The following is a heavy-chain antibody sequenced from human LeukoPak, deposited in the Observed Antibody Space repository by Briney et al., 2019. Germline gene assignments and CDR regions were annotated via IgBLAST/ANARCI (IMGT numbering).Heavy chain of an antibody. CDR3: ARDLRRAGLYYYYYYMDV. CDR1: GYTFTGYY. V-gene: IGHV1-2*02. J-gene: IGHJ6*03. Sequence: ASVKVSCKASGYTFTGYYMHWVRQAPGQGLEWMGWINPNSGGTNYAQKFQGRVTMTRDTSISTAYMELSRLRSDDTAVYYCARDLRRAGLYYYYYYMDVWGKGTTVTVSS. CDR2: INPNSGGT.